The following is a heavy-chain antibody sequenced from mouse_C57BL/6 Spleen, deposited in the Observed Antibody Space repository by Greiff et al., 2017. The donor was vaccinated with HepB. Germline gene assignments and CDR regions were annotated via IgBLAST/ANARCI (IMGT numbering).Heavy chain of an antibody. CDR2: IYPGSGNT. Sequence: QVHVKQSGAELVRPGASVKLSCKASGYTFTDYYINWVKQRPGQGLEWIARIYPGSGNTYYNEKFKGKATLTAEKSSSTAYMQLSSLTSEDSAVYFCARSGSSYGAMDYWGQGTSVTVSS. J-gene: IGHJ4*01. V-gene: IGHV1-76*01. D-gene: IGHD1-1*01. CDR3: ARSGSSYGAMDY. CDR1: GYTFTDYY.